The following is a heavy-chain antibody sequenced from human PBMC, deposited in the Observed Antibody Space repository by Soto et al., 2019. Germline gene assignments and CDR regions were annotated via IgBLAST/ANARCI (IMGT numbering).Heavy chain of an antibody. V-gene: IGHV4-4*02. CDR1: GGSVSSSNW. CDR3: ARVPGVVVSADDAFDI. D-gene: IGHD2-21*02. CDR2: IYHSGSA. J-gene: IGHJ3*02. Sequence: QVQLQESGPGLVKLSGTLSLTYAVSGGSVSSSNWWSWVRQSPGKGLEWMGEIYHSGSAHYNPSLKSRATISLDKSKNQFSLRLTSVTAADTAVYYCARVPGVVVSADDAFDIWGPGTRVIVSS.